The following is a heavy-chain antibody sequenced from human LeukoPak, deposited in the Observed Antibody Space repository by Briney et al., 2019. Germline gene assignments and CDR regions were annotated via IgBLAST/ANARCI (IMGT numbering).Heavy chain of an antibody. Sequence: GGSLRLSCAASGFTFSDYYMSWIRQAPGKGLEWVSYISSSGSTIYYADSVKGRFTISRDNAKNSLYLQMNSLRAEDTAVYYCAREHYCSGGSCYSEGYFDYWGQGTLVTVSS. CDR1: GFTFSDYY. V-gene: IGHV3-11*01. D-gene: IGHD2-15*01. J-gene: IGHJ4*02. CDR3: AREHYCSGGSCYSEGYFDY. CDR2: ISSSGSTI.